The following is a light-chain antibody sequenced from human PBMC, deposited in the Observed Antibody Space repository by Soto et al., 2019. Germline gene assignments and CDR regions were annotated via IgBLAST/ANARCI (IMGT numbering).Light chain of an antibody. CDR1: QSVSSN. V-gene: IGKV3-15*01. J-gene: IGKJ2*01. CDR2: GAS. Sequence: EIVMTQSPATLSVSPGERATLSCRASQSVSSNLAWYQQKPGQGPRLLLYGASTRATGIPARFSGSGSGTDFTLTISSLQSEDFPLYYCQQSNNSPYTFGQGTKLEIK. CDR3: QQSNNSPYT.